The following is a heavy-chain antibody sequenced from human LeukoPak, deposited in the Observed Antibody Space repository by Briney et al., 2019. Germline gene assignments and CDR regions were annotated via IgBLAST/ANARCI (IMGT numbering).Heavy chain of an antibody. V-gene: IGHV3-30*18. Sequence: PGGSLRLSCAASGFTFSSYGMHWVCQAPGKGLEWVAVISYDGSNKYYADSVKGRFTISRDNSKNTLYLQMNSLRAEDTAVYYCAKDGRYYYDSSGYGQYYFDYWGQGTLVTVSS. D-gene: IGHD3-22*01. CDR1: GFTFSSYG. CDR3: AKDGRYYYDSSGYGQYYFDY. CDR2: ISYDGSNK. J-gene: IGHJ4*02.